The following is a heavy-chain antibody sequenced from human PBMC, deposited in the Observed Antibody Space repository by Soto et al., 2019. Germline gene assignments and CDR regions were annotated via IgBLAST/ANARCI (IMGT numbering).Heavy chain of an antibody. CDR2: IYYSGST. CDR3: AGSVFP. Sequence: QVQLQESGPGLVKPSQTLSLTCTVSGGSISSGGYYWTWIRQHPGKGLEWIGYIYYSGSTYYNPSLKRQVTKAVATSKNQFSLELSSVAAAGTGLYYCAGSVFPWGQGTLVTVSS. V-gene: IGHV4-31*01. CDR1: GGSISSGGYY. J-gene: IGHJ5*02.